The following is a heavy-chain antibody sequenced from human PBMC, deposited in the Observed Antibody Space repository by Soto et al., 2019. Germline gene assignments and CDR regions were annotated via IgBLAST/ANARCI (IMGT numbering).Heavy chain of an antibody. CDR3: AKDYGGKDGDD. D-gene: IGHD4-17*01. J-gene: IGHJ4*02. CDR2: IIPILGIA. Sequence: QVQLVQSGAEVKKPGSSVKVSCKASGGTFSSYTISWVRQAPGQGLEWMGRIIPILGIANYAQKFQGRVTITADKSTSTAYMELSSLSSEDTAVYYCAKDYGGKDGDDWGQGTLVTVSS. V-gene: IGHV1-69*08. CDR1: GGTFSSYT.